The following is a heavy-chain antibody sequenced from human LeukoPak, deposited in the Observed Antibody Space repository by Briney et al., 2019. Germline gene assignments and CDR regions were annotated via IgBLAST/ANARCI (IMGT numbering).Heavy chain of an antibody. D-gene: IGHD5-24*01. CDR2: ISSSSSTI. Sequence: GGSLRLSCAASGFTFSTYSMSWVRQAPGKGLEWISYISSSSSTIYYADSVKGRFTISRDNAKNSLYLQMNSLRAEDTAMYYCAKSDGFDYWGQGTLVTVSS. V-gene: IGHV3-48*01. CDR1: GFTFSTYS. CDR3: AKSDGFDY. J-gene: IGHJ4*02.